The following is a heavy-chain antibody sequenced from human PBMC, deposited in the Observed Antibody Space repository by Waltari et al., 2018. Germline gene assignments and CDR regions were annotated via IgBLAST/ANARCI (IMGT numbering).Heavy chain of an antibody. J-gene: IGHJ4*02. Sequence: EVQLVQSGAEVKKPGESLKISCKGSGYSLTSYWIGWVRQMPGKGLEWMGITYPGASDTRYSPSFQGQVTISADKSYSTAYLQWSSLKASDTAMDYCARVEGASSSWYLGVGAFDYWGQGTLVTVSS. V-gene: IGHV5-51*01. CDR1: GYSLTSYW. CDR2: TYPGASDT. CDR3: ARVEGASSSWYLGVGAFDY. D-gene: IGHD6-13*01.